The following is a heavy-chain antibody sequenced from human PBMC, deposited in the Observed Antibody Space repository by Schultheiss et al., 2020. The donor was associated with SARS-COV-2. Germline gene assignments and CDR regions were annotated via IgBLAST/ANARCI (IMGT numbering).Heavy chain of an antibody. V-gene: IGHV3-20*03. CDR3: SRGLAQGSGTYYNPFNFYGLGV. Sequence: GVLKISFAASGFTFDDYGMTWVRQAPGKGLEWVSGIHWNGGSTGYADSVKGRFTISSDNGQGTLYLQMHNLRADDTAVYYCSRGLAQGSGTYYNPFNFYGLGVWGPGTMVTVSS. CDR1: GFTFDDYG. CDR2: IHWNGGST. D-gene: IGHD3-10*01. J-gene: IGHJ6*02.